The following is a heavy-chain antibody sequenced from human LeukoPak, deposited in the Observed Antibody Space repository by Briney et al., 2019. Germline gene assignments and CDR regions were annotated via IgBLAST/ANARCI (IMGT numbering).Heavy chain of an antibody. CDR3: ATYGDSRRRDWYFDL. CDR1: GFIFSSYG. V-gene: IGHV3-33*01. CDR2: IWYDGSNK. Sequence: GGSLRLSCAASGFIFSSYGMHWVRQAPGKGLEWVAVIWYDGSNKFYADSVKGRFTISRDNSKNTLYLQMNSLRAEDTAVYYCATYGDSRRRDWYFDLWGRGTLVTVSS. J-gene: IGHJ2*01. D-gene: IGHD4-17*01.